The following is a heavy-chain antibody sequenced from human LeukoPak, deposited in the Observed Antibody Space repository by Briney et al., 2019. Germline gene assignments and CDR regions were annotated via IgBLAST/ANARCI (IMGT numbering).Heavy chain of an antibody. CDR2: LWSDASNT. Sequence: GGSLRLSCVASGFMLSSNGMHWVRQAPGKGLELVAVLWSDASNTYYADSVKGRFTISRDLSKNTLYLQMTSLRVEDTAVYYCAREDWGTTGHSFGYWGQGTLVTVSS. V-gene: IGHV3-33*01. J-gene: IGHJ4*02. D-gene: IGHD7-27*01. CDR3: AREDWGTTGHSFGY. CDR1: GFMLSSNG.